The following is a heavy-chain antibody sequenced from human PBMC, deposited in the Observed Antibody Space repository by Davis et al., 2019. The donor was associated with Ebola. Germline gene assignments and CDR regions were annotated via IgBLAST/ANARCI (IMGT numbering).Heavy chain of an antibody. CDR2: IYYSGST. CDR1: GGSISSSSYY. V-gene: IGHV4-39*07. J-gene: IGHJ5*02. CDR3: ARRILVGGVIVWSDWFDP. D-gene: IGHD3-16*02. Sequence: SETLSLTCTVSGGSISSSSYYWGWIRQPPGKGLEWIGSIYYSGSTYYNPSLKSRVTISVDTSKNQFSLKLSSVTAADTAVYYCARRILVGGVIVWSDWFDPWGQGALVTVSS.